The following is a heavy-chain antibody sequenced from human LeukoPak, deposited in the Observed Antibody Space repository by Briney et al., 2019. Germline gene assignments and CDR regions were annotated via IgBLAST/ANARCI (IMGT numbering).Heavy chain of an antibody. Sequence: GGSLRLSCAASGFTFSSYAMHWVRQAPGKGLEWVAVISYDGSNKYYADSVKGRFTISRDNSKNTLYLQMNSLRAEDTAVYYCARAWAEHYYFDYWGQGTLVTVSS. CDR3: ARAWAEHYYFDY. J-gene: IGHJ4*02. V-gene: IGHV3-30*01. D-gene: IGHD7-27*01. CDR1: GFTFSSYA. CDR2: ISYDGSNK.